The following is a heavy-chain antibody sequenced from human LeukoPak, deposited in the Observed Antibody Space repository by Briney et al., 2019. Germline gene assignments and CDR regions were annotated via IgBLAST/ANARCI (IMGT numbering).Heavy chain of an antibody. D-gene: IGHD2-2*02. CDR3: ARGDIVVVPAAIVDY. CDR2: INSDGSST. CDR1: GFTFSSYW. Sequence: GGSLRLSCAASGFTFSSYWMHWVRQAPGKGLVWVSRINSDGSSTSYADSVKGRFTISRDNAKNTLYLQMNSLRAEDTAVYYCARGDIVVVPAAIVDYWGQGALVTVSS. J-gene: IGHJ4*02. V-gene: IGHV3-74*01.